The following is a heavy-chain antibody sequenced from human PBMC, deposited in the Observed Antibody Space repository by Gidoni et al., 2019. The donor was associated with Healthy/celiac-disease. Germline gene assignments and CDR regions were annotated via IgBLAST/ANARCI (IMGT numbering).Heavy chain of an antibody. CDR1: GGSISSCGYS. CDR3: ARDTRGHIYGSEYYYGMDV. V-gene: IGHV4-31*03. D-gene: IGHD3-10*01. CDR2: IYYSGST. Sequence: QVQLQESGPGLVKPSQTLSLTCTVSGGSISSCGYSWSWIRQHPGKGLEWIGYIYYSGSTYYNPSLKSRVTISVDTSKNQFSLKLSSVTAADTAVYYCARDTRGHIYGSEYYYGMDVWGQGTTVTVSS. J-gene: IGHJ6*02.